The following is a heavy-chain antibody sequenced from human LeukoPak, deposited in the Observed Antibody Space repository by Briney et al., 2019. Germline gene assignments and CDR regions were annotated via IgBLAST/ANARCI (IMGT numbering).Heavy chain of an antibody. D-gene: IGHD4-23*01. CDR3: ARLTPY. Sequence: PLETLSLTCAVYGGSFSGYYWSWIRQPPGKGLEWIGEINHSGSANYNPSLKSRVTISVDTSKNQFSLKLSSVTAADTAVYYCARLTPYWGQGTLVTVSS. CDR1: GGSFSGYY. V-gene: IGHV4-34*01. CDR2: INHSGSA. J-gene: IGHJ4*02.